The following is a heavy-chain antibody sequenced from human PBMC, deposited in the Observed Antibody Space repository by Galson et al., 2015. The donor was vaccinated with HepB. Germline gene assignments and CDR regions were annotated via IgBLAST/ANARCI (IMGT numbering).Heavy chain of an antibody. J-gene: IGHJ4*02. Sequence: SVKVSCKASGYTFTSYYMHWVRQAPGQGLEWMGRIIPILGIANYAQKFQGRVTITADKSTSTAYMELSSLRSEDTAVYYCASDTIPYGSGSYYMWGQGTLVTVSS. D-gene: IGHD3-10*01. CDR2: IIPILGIA. V-gene: IGHV1-69*02. CDR3: ASDTIPYGSGSYYM. CDR1: GYTFTSYY.